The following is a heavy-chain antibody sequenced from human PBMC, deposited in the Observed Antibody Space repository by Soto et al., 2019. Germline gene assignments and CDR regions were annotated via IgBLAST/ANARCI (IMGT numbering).Heavy chain of an antibody. V-gene: IGHV1-46*01. D-gene: IGHD4-4*01. Sequence: ASVKVSCKASGYTFTGYYMHWVRQAPGQGLEWMGIINPSGGSTSYAQKFQGRVTMTRDTSTSTVYMELSSLRSEDTAVYYCARVEVTTSYCDYWGQGTLVTFSS. CDR1: GYTFTGYY. J-gene: IGHJ4*02. CDR3: ARVEVTTSYCDY. CDR2: INPSGGST.